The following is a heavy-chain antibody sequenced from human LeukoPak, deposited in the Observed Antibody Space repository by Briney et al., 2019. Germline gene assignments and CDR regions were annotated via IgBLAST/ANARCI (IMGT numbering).Heavy chain of an antibody. V-gene: IGHV4-59*01. J-gene: IGHJ5*02. CDR3: AGTSEGWELSNWFDP. D-gene: IGHD1-26*01. CDR2: IYYSGST. CDR1: GGSISSYY. Sequence: SETLSLTCTVSGGSISSYYWSWIRQPPGKGLEWIGYIYYSGSTNYNPSLKSRVTISVDTSKNQFSLKLSSVTAADTAVYYCAGTSEGWELSNWFDPWGQGTLVTVSS.